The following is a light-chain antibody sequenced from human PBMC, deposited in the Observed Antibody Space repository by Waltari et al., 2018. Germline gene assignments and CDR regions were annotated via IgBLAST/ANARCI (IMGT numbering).Light chain of an antibody. Sequence: AIRMTQSPASLSASTGDRVPIPCRASQGVSTYLAWYQQKPGKAPSLLIYASSTLESGVPSKFSGSGSGTDFTLTISCLQSEDFATYYCQQYHTYPWTFGQGTKVEI. CDR2: ASS. CDR3: QQYHTYPWT. CDR1: QGVSTY. V-gene: IGKV1-8*01. J-gene: IGKJ1*01.